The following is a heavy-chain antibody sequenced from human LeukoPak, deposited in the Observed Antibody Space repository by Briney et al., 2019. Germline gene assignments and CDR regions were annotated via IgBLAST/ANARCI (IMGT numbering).Heavy chain of an antibody. D-gene: IGHD1-26*01. V-gene: IGHV3-30*02. CDR2: IRYDESHK. Sequence: GGSLRLSCAASGFTFSGYGMHWVRQAPGKGLEWVAFIRYDESHKYYIDSVKGRFTISRDNSKNTLYLQMNSLRAEDTAVYYCARDPYSGSYGNYYYYFMDVWGKGTTVTISS. CDR1: GFTFSGYG. J-gene: IGHJ6*03. CDR3: ARDPYSGSYGNYYYYFMDV.